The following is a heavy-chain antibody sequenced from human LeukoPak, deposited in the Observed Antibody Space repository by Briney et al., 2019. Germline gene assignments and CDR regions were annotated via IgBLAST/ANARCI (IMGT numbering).Heavy chain of an antibody. CDR1: GGSISSYY. CDR2: IYTSGST. D-gene: IGHD6-13*01. J-gene: IGHJ4*02. CDR3: ARVSTIAAAGIDY. V-gene: IGHV4-4*07. Sequence: SETLSLTCTVSGGSISSYYWSRIRQPAGKGLEWIGRIYTSGSTNYNPSLKSRVTMSVDTSKNQFSLKLSSETAADTAVYYCARVSTIAAAGIDYWGQGTLVTVSS.